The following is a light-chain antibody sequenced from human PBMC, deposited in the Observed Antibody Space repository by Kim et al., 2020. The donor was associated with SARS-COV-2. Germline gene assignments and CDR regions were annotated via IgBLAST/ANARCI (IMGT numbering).Light chain of an antibody. CDR1: ESISSY. V-gene: IGKV1-39*01. J-gene: IGKJ2*01. CDR3: QQSYSTQYT. Sequence: DIQMTQSPSSLSASVGDRVTITCRASESISSYLNWYQQKSGEAPKFLIYAASTLQSGVPSRFSGGGSGTDFTLTITSLQPEDFATYFCQQSYSTQYTFGQGTKLEI. CDR2: AAS.